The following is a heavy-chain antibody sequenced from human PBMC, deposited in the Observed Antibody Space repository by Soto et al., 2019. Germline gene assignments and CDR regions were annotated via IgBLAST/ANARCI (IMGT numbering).Heavy chain of an antibody. D-gene: IGHD3-3*01. Sequence: QLQLQESGSGLVKPSQTLSLTCAVSGGSISSGGYSWSWIRQPPGKGLEWIGYIYHSGSTYYNPSLKSRVTMSVERSKNQFYLQLRSVTAADTAVYYCARAPPPYYDLWCGSSNWFDPWGQGTLVTVSS. CDR1: GGSISSGGYS. J-gene: IGHJ5*02. CDR2: IYHSGST. CDR3: ARAPPPYYDLWCGSSNWFDP. V-gene: IGHV4-30-2*01.